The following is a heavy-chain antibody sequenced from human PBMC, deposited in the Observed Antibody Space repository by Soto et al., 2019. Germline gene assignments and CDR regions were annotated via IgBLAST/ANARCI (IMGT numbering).Heavy chain of an antibody. V-gene: IGHV3-21*01. J-gene: IGHJ5*02. Sequence: GGSLRLSCAASGFTFSSYSMNWVRQAPGKGLEWVSSISSSSRYIYYADSVKGRFTISRDNAKNSLYLQMNSLRAEDMAVYYCARDPWGKYTIFGVVMPLPAFDPWGQGTLVTVSS. CDR3: ARDPWGKYTIFGVVMPLPAFDP. D-gene: IGHD3-3*01. CDR2: ISSSSRYI. CDR1: GFTFSSYS.